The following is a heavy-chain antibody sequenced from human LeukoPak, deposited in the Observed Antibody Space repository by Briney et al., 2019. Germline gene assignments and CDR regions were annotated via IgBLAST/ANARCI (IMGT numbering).Heavy chain of an antibody. D-gene: IGHD6-19*01. V-gene: IGHV4-39*07. CDR2: INHSGST. CDR3: ARVVRGWYGRWFDP. Sequence: SETLSLTCTVSGDSISTSKSYWGWIRQPPGKGLEWIGEINHSGSTNYNPSLKSRVTISVDTSKNQFSLKLSSVTAADTAVYYCARVVRGWYGRWFDPWGQGTLVTVSS. CDR1: GDSISTSKSY. J-gene: IGHJ5*02.